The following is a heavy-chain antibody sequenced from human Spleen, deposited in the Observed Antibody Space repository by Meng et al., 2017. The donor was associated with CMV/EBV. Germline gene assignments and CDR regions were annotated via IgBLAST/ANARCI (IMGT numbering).Heavy chain of an antibody. V-gene: IGHV3-7*01. CDR1: GFTFSSYG. CDR3: ARFMAGRSGDYYYYYGMDV. CDR2: IKQDGSEK. J-gene: IGHJ6*02. D-gene: IGHD3-10*01. Sequence: GESLKISCAASGFTFSSYGMHWVRQAPGKGLEWVANIKQDGSEKYYVDSVKGRFTISRDNAKNSLNLQMNSLRAEDTAVYYCARFMAGRSGDYYYYYGMDVWGQGTTVTVSS.